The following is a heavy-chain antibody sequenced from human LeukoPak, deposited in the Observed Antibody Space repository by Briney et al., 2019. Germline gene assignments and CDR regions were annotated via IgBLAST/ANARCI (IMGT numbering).Heavy chain of an antibody. CDR2: IYHSGST. CDR1: GYSISSGYY. V-gene: IGHV4-38-2*01. Sequence: PSETLSLPCAVSGYSISSGYYWGWIRQPPGKGLEWIGSIYHSGSTYYNPSLKSRVTISVDTSKNQFSLKLSSVTAADTAVYYCARHVGSELPDYWGQGTLVTVSS. J-gene: IGHJ4*02. D-gene: IGHD1-7*01. CDR3: ARHVGSELPDY.